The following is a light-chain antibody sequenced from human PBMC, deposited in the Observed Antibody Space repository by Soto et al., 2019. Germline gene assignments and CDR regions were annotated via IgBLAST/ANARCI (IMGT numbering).Light chain of an antibody. CDR3: QYRTT. CDR1: QSISSY. Sequence: EIVLTQSPATLSLSPGERATLSCRASQSISSYLAWYQHKPGQAPRLLIDDASSRATGIPARFSGSGSGTDFTLPIRSLEPEDFAVYYCQYRTTFGQGTRLEIK. J-gene: IGKJ5*01. V-gene: IGKV3-11*01. CDR2: DAS.